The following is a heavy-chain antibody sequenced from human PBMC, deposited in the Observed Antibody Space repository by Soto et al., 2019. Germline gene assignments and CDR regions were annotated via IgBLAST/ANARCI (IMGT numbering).Heavy chain of an antibody. CDR3: ARGSVMRRYYYYMAV. D-gene: IGHD6-25*01. J-gene: IGHJ6*03. CDR1: GGSFSGYY. Sequence: QVQLQQWGAGLLKPSETLSLTCAVYGGSFSGYYWSWIRQPPGKGLEWIGEINHSGSTTYNPSIKSRVTISVDTSKNQFSLKRSSVTAADTAVYYCARGSVMRRYYYYMAVWGKGTTVIVSS. CDR2: INHSGST. V-gene: IGHV4-34*01.